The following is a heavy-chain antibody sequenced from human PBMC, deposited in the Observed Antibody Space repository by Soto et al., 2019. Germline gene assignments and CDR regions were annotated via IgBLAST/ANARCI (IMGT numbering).Heavy chain of an antibody. Sequence: VHLVESGGGLAQPGQSLRLSCVVSGFTLSDHFMDWGRQTPAKWLQWIGRLRNRAHGSTPVYAASVEGRFSISKDDSKNSLYLQMNGLTTEDTAVYFCARGLNYFDVWEQGTMVTVSS. J-gene: IGHJ3*01. CDR3: ARGLNYFDV. CDR1: GFTLSDHF. CDR2: LRNRAHGSTP. V-gene: IGHV3-72*01.